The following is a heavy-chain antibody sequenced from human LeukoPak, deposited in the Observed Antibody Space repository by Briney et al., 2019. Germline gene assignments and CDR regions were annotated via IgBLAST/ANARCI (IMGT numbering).Heavy chain of an antibody. Sequence: GGSLRLSCAASGFTFSSYAVTWVRQAPGKGLEWVSTISGSGDSTYYADSVKGRFTISRDNSKDTLYLQMSSVRVDDTAVYYCARDRGRYYDSRGFYWGYYFDSWGQGILVTVST. CDR3: ARDRGRYYDSRGFYWGYYFDS. J-gene: IGHJ4*02. V-gene: IGHV3-23*01. CDR2: ISGSGDST. CDR1: GFTFSSYA. D-gene: IGHD3-22*01.